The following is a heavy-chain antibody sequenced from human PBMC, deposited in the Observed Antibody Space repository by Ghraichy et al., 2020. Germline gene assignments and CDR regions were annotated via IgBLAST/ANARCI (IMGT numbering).Heavy chain of an antibody. Sequence: GESLNISCAVSGFTFSSYAMGWFRQAPGRGLEWVSSTTGDGGKTYYADSVKGRFTISRDNSKDTLFVQMNSLRAEDTAVYFCAKEKGGSGWYFDYWGQGSLVTVSS. CDR2: TTGDGGKT. V-gene: IGHV3-23*01. CDR1: GFTFSSYA. D-gene: IGHD6-19*01. J-gene: IGHJ4*02. CDR3: AKEKGGSGWYFDY.